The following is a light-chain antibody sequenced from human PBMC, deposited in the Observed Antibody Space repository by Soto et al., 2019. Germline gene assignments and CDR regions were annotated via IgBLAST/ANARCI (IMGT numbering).Light chain of an antibody. CDR1: SSDVGGYKF. Sequence: QSALTQPTSVSGSPGQSITISCTGSSSDVGGYKFVSWYQQYPGKTPKLMIYEVSHRPSGVSNRFSGSKSDNTASLTISGLQAEDEADYYCSSYTSISTLYVFGTGTKVTVL. J-gene: IGLJ1*01. V-gene: IGLV2-14*01. CDR2: EVS. CDR3: SSYTSISTLYV.